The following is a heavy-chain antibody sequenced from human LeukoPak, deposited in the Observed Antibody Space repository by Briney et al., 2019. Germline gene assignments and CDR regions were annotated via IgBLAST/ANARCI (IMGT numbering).Heavy chain of an antibody. Sequence: SETLSLTCTVSGGSISSYYWSWIRQPPGKGLEWIGYIYYSGSTDYNPSLKSRVTISVDTSKNQFSLKLSSVTAADTAVYYCARAGYSSNSVLAFDIWGQGTMVTVSS. V-gene: IGHV4-59*01. CDR3: ARAGYSSNSVLAFDI. D-gene: IGHD6-13*01. CDR2: IYYSGST. CDR1: GGSISSYY. J-gene: IGHJ3*02.